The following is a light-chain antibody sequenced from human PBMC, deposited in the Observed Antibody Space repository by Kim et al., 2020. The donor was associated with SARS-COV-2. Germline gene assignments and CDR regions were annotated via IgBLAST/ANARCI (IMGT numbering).Light chain of an antibody. V-gene: IGKV3-20*01. Sequence: EIVLTQSPGTLSLSPGERATLSCRASQGLSSSSLAWYQRRPGQAPRLLIYGASTRATGIPDRFSGSGSGTDFTLTISRLEPEDFAVYYCQQYGGSPTFGQGTKVDIK. J-gene: IGKJ1*01. CDR3: QQYGGSPT. CDR1: QGLSSSS. CDR2: GAS.